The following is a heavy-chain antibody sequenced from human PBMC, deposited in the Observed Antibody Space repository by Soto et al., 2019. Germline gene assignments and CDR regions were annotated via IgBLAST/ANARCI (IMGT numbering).Heavy chain of an antibody. D-gene: IGHD6-13*01. CDR1: GGSISSNY. CDR3: ARYRREAVAGYTLDN. CDR2: VYNSGST. Sequence: SETLSLTCTVSGGSISSNYWTWIRQPPGKGLEWIGYVYNSGSTNYNASLKSRVTISEDTSKSQFSLKVNSMTAADTAVYYCARYRREAVAGYTLDNWGQGILVTVSS. V-gene: IGHV4-59*01. J-gene: IGHJ4*02.